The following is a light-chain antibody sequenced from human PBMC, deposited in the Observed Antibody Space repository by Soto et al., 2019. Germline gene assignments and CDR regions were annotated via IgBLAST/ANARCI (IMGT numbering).Light chain of an antibody. CDR3: QSDDSTLSARYV. CDR2: GNI. CDR1: SSNIGAGYD. Sequence: QLVLTQPPSVSGAPGQSVTISCTGSSSNIGAGYDVHWYQQRPGTAPKLLIFGNINRPSGVPDRFSGSKSGTSASLAITRLQAEDEGDYYWQSDDSTLSARYVFGTGTKVAVL. V-gene: IGLV1-40*01. J-gene: IGLJ1*01.